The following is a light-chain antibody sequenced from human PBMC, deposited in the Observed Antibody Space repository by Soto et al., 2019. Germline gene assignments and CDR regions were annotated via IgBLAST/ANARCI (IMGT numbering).Light chain of an antibody. CDR3: QQYNDWPRT. Sequence: EIVLTESPATLSVSPGESATLSCRDSQSVSSNFAWYQQKPGQAPRLLMYGASTRATGSPARFSGSGSGTEFTLTSSSRQSEDFAVYYGQQYNDWPRTFGQGTKVERK. CDR1: QSVSSN. CDR2: GAS. V-gene: IGKV3D-15*01. J-gene: IGKJ1*01.